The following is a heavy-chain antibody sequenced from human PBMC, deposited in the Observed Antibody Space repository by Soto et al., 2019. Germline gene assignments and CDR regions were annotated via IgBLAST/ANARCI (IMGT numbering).Heavy chain of an antibody. D-gene: IGHD6-13*01. CDR3: AHGRGSSWYSYNWFDP. CDR1: GFSLSTSGVG. J-gene: IGHJ5*02. Sequence: SGPTLVNPTQTPTLTCTFSGFSLSTSGVGVGWIRQPPGKALEWLALIYWDDDKRYSPSLKSRLTITKDTSKNQVVLTMTNMDPVDTATYYCAHGRGSSWYSYNWFDPWGQGTLVTVSS. CDR2: IYWDDDK. V-gene: IGHV2-5*02.